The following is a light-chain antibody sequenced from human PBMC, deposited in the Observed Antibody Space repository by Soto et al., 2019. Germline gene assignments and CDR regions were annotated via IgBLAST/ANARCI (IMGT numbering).Light chain of an antibody. CDR1: QTISSW. Sequence: DIQMTQSPSTLSGSVGDRVTITCRASQTISSWLAWYQQKPGKAPKLLIYKASTLKSGVPSRFSGSGSGTEFTLTISSLQPDDFATYSCQQLHSWGVTFGGGTKVEIK. CDR3: QQLHSWGVT. J-gene: IGKJ4*01. CDR2: KAS. V-gene: IGKV1-5*03.